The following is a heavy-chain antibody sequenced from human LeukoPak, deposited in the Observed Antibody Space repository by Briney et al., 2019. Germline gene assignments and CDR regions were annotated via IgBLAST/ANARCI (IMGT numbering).Heavy chain of an antibody. D-gene: IGHD6-13*01. V-gene: IGHV1-58*02. CDR1: RFTFTSSA. Sequence: GAAVKVSRKPSRFTFTSSAMRWGRQARGQRLECIGWIVVGSDNTNYPQKFHEEVTITRDMSTSTAYMELRSLRSDDTAVYYCARLVYSSSWYVPFDYWGQGTLVTVSS. CDR2: IVVGSDNT. CDR3: ARLVYSSSWYVPFDY. J-gene: IGHJ4*02.